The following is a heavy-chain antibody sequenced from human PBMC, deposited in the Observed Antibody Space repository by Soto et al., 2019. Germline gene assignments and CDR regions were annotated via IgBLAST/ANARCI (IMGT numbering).Heavy chain of an antibody. D-gene: IGHD1-26*01. CDR1: GYNFNNYG. J-gene: IGHJ6*02. CDR3: ARSGRTNYYYGMDV. V-gene: IGHV1-18*01. CDR2: ISAYNGDI. Sequence: QVQLVQSGVEVKKPGTSVKVSCKASGYNFNNYGINWVRQAPGQGLEWMGWISAYNGDINYAQNPQGRVTMTTDTSTSTAYMELRSLRSDDTAVYYCARSGRTNYYYGMDVWGQGTTVTVSS.